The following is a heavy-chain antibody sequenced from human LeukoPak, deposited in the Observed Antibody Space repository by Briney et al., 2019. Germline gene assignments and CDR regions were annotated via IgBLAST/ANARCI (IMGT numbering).Heavy chain of an antibody. D-gene: IGHD6-13*01. J-gene: IGHJ6*03. Sequence: PGRSLRLSCAASGFTFDDYAMHWVRQAPGKGLEWVSSISSGSSYMYYADSVKGRFTISRDNAKNSLYLQMNSLRAEDTAVYYCARGTEKQQVVRYYYYFYMDVWGKGTTVTISS. V-gene: IGHV3-21*01. CDR3: ARGTEKQQVVRYYYYFYMDV. CDR2: ISSGSSYM. CDR1: GFTFDDYA.